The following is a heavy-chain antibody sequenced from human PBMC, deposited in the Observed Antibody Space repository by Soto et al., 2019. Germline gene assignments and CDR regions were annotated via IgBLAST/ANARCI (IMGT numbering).Heavy chain of an antibody. Sequence: SGPPLVNPTQTLTLTCTFSGFSLKSSGVGVAWIRQPPGKALEWLALVYWSDEKRYSPSLKNRLTITKDTSKNEVVLTMTNMDPLDTATYYCAHKEYYFATVTYYNVRWFDPWCQGSLVTVAS. CDR3: AHKEYYFATVTYYNVRWFDP. CDR2: VYWSDEK. J-gene: IGHJ5*02. CDR1: GFSLKSSGVG. D-gene: IGHD3-10*01. V-gene: IGHV2-5*01.